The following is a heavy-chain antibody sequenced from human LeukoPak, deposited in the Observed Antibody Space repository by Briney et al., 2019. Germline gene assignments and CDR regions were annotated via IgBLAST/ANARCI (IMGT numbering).Heavy chain of an antibody. CDR1: GFTFSSYA. D-gene: IGHD6-19*01. CDR2: ISGSGGST. V-gene: IGHV3-23*01. Sequence: GGSLRLSCAASGFTFSSYAMSWVRQAPGKGLEWVSAISGSGGSTYYADSVKGRFTISRDNSKNTLYLQMNSLRAEDTAVYYCARDNSGWYLHFDYWGQGTLVTVSS. J-gene: IGHJ4*02. CDR3: ARDNSGWYLHFDY.